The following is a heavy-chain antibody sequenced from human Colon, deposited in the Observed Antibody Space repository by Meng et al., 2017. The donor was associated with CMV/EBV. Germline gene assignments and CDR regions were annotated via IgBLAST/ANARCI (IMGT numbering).Heavy chain of an antibody. Sequence: GGSLRLSCAASGFTFSSYGMSWVRQAPGKGLEWVANIKQDGSEKSYVDSVKGRFTISRDNAKNSLYLQMNSLRAEDTAVYYCAREGSSSYFDYWGQGTLVTVSS. CDR1: GFTFSSYG. CDR2: IKQDGSEK. CDR3: AREGSSSYFDY. J-gene: IGHJ4*02. D-gene: IGHD6-13*01. V-gene: IGHV3-7*01.